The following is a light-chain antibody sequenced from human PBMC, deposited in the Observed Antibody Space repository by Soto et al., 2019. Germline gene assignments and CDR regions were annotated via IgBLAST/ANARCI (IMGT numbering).Light chain of an antibody. CDR3: SSYGGSNNLL. V-gene: IGLV2-8*01. Sequence: QSALTQPPSASGSPGQSVTISCTGTSNDIGGYNYVSWYQQHPGKAPKLMIYEVNKRPSGVPDRFSGSKSGNTASLTVSGLQAEDEADYYCSSYGGSNNLLFGGGTKVTVL. CDR2: EVN. CDR1: SNDIGGYNY. J-gene: IGLJ2*01.